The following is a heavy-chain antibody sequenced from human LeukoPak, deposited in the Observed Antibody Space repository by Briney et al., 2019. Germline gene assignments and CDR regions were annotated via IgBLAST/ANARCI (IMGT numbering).Heavy chain of an antibody. D-gene: IGHD2-2*01. CDR1: GGSFSGYY. J-gene: IGHJ3*02. V-gene: IGHV4-34*01. Sequence: SETLSLTCAVYGGSFSGYYWSWIRQPPGRGLEWIGEINHSGSTNYNPSLKSRVTISVDTSKNQFSLKLSSVTAADTAVYYCASVVPAARAFDIWGQGTMVTVSS. CDR3: ASVVPAARAFDI. CDR2: INHSGST.